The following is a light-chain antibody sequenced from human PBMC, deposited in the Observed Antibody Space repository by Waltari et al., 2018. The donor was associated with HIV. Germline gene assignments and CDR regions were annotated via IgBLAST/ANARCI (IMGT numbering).Light chain of an antibody. CDR1: QSIGNN. J-gene: IGKJ4*01. CDR3: QENTSSVT. CDR2: GTS. V-gene: IGKV3D-15*01. Sequence: EIVMTQSPATLSVSLGKRATLSCRASQSIGNNLAWYQQKFGQAPRLVMYGTSTKVTGVPARFTGSGVGTKFTLTINSLESDDSWIYFFQENTSSVTFGGGTKV.